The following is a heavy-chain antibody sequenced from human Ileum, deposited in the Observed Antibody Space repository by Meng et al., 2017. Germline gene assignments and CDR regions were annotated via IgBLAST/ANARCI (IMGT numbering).Heavy chain of an antibody. CDR2: IKSDGTT. CDR1: GFTFNKAW. J-gene: IGHJ4*02. D-gene: IGHD3-16*01. Sequence: EVQPVESGGGLVKPGGSCRLSCAASGFTFNKAWMSWVRQAPGKGLEWVGRIKSDGTTDYAAPVKGRFAISRDDSKTTLYLQMDSLKTDDTAVYYCTTDRNWDYFEYWGQGTLVTVSS. CDR3: TTDRNWDYFEY. V-gene: IGHV3-15*01.